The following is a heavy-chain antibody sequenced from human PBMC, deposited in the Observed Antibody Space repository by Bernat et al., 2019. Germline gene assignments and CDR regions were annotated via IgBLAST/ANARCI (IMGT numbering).Heavy chain of an antibody. CDR3: AREGYCGGDCYGRYFDL. D-gene: IGHD2-21*02. CDR1: GFTFTSYA. Sequence: QVQLVESGGGVVQPGRSLRLSCAASGFTFTSYAMHWVRQAPGQRLEWMGWINAGNGNTKYSQKFQGRVTITRDTSASTAYMELSSLRSEDTAVYYCAREGYCGGDCYGRYFDLWGRGTLVTVSS. J-gene: IGHJ2*01. V-gene: IGHV1-3*01. CDR2: INAGNGNT.